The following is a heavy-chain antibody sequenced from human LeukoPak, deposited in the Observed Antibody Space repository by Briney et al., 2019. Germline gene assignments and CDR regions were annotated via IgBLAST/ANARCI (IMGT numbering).Heavy chain of an antibody. CDR1: GYTFTSYG. CDR3: ARGITDDSSGYDS. V-gene: IGHV1-18*01. CDR2: ISAYNGNT. D-gene: IGHD3-22*01. J-gene: IGHJ4*02. Sequence: VASVKVSCKASGYTFTSYGISWVRQAPGQGLEWMGWISAYNGNTNYAQKLQGRVTTTTDTSTSTAYMELRSLRSDDTAAYYCARGITDDSSGYDSWGQGTLVTVSS.